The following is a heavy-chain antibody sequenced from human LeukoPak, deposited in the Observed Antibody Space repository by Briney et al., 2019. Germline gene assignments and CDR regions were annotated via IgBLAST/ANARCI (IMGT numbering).Heavy chain of an antibody. J-gene: IGHJ4*02. CDR2: IYTSGST. D-gene: IGHD3-10*01. CDR3: ARGGDRSFDY. Sequence: PSETLSLTCTVSGGSISSGSYHWIWIRQPAGKGLEWIGHIYTSGSTNYNPSLRSRVTISVDTSKNQFSLKLNSVTAADTAVYYCARGGDRSFDYWGQGTLVTVSS. V-gene: IGHV4-61*09. CDR1: GGSISSGSYH.